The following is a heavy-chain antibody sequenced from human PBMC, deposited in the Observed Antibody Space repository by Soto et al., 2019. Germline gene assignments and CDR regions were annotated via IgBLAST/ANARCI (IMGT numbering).Heavy chain of an antibody. CDR2: ISSSGSTI. CDR3: AKVNTAMVTDAFDI. Sequence: GGSLRLSCAASGFTFSSYEMNWVRQAPGKGLEWVSYISSSGSTIYYGDSVKGRFTISRDNSKNTMYLQMNSLRAEDTAVYYCAKVNTAMVTDAFDIWGQGTTVTVSS. V-gene: IGHV3-48*03. J-gene: IGHJ3*02. CDR1: GFTFSSYE. D-gene: IGHD5-18*01.